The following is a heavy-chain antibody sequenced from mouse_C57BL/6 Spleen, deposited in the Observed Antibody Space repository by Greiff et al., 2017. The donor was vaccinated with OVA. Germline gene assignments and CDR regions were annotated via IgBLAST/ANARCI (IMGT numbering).Heavy chain of an antibody. CDR2: IDPSDSYT. J-gene: IGHJ4*01. CDR1: GYTFTSYW. CDR3: ARGVYYYGSSLYAMDY. D-gene: IGHD1-1*01. V-gene: IGHV1-59*01. Sequence: VQLQQSGAELVRPGTSVKLSCKASGYTFTSYWMHWVKQRPGQGLEWIGVIDPSDSYTNYNQKFKGKATLTVDTSSSTAYMQLSSLTSEDSAVYYCARGVYYYGSSLYAMDYWGQGTSVTVSS.